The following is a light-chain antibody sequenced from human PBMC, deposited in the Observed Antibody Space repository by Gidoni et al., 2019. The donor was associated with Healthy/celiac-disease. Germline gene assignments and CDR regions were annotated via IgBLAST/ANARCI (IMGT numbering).Light chain of an antibody. CDR2: EVS. V-gene: IGLV2-14*01. CDR3: SSYTSSSTL. Sequence: QSALTQPASVSGSPGQSITISCTGTSSDVGGYNYVSWYQQHPGKAPKIMIYEVSNRPSGVSNRFSGSKSGNTASLTISGLQAEDEADYYCSSYTSSSTLIGGGTKLTVL. J-gene: IGLJ2*01. CDR1: SSDVGGYNY.